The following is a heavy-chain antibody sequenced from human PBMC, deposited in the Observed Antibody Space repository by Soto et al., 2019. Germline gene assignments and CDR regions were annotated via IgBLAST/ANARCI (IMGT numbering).Heavy chain of an antibody. V-gene: IGHV3-21*02. CDR1: GFSFSSYS. D-gene: IGHD6-13*01. CDR2: ISSSSSYI. J-gene: IGHJ4*02. CDR3: AKVTLSSTGYTSSSYFDY. Sequence: EVQLVESGGGLVKPGGSLRLSCAGSGFSFSSYSMNWVRQAPGKGLEWVSSISSSSSYIYYAVSVKGRFTISRDNAKNSLYLQMNSLRAEDTAVYFCAKVTLSSTGYTSSSYFDYWGQGTLVTVSS.